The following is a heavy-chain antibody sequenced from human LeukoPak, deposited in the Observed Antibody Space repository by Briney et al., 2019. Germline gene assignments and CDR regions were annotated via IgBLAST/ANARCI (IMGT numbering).Heavy chain of an antibody. CDR1: GGSISSYY. J-gene: IGHJ4*02. CDR3: ARDGSYGTFDY. D-gene: IGHD4-17*01. CDR2: IYYSGST. V-gene: IGHV4-59*01. Sequence: SETLSLTCTVSGGSISSYYWSWIRQPPGKGLEWIGYIYYSGSTNYNPSLKSRVTISADTSKNQFSLKLSSVTAADTAVYYCARDGSYGTFDYWGQGTLVTVSS.